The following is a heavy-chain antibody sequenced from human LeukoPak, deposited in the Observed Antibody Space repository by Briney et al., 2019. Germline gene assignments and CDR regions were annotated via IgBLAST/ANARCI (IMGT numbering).Heavy chain of an antibody. CDR1: GYTFTSYD. J-gene: IGHJ6*03. CDR2: MNPNSGNT. V-gene: IGHV1-8*03. CDR3: ARGSHCSSTSCSYADYYYYYMDV. D-gene: IGHD2-2*01. Sequence: ASMKVSCKASGYTFTSYDINWVRQATGQGLEWMGWMNPNSGNTGYAQKFQGRVTITRNTSISTAYMELSSLRSEDTAVYYCARGSHCSSTSCSYADYYYYYMDVWGKGTTVTVSS.